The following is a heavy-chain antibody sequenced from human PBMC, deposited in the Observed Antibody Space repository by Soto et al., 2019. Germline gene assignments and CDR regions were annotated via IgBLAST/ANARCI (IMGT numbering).Heavy chain of an antibody. CDR1: GFIVRSHY. D-gene: IGHD3-10*01. CDR3: ARDSVMIRGNYGMDV. J-gene: IGHJ6*02. CDR2: IYSSGNI. Sequence: EVQLVESGGGLIQPGGSLRLSCAASGFIVRSHYMTWVRQAPGKGLEWVSVIYSSGNIYYPDSVKGRFTTSRDTSQNTFFLQINSLRAEDTAVFNCARDSVMIRGNYGMDVGGQGTTVIVSS. V-gene: IGHV3-53*01.